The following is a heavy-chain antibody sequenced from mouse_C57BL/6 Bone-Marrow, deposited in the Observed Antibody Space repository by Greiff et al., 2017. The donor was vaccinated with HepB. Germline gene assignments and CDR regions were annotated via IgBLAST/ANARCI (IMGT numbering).Heavy chain of an antibody. CDR3: ARSGYYEGFAY. CDR1: GYSFTGYY. V-gene: IGHV1-42*01. D-gene: IGHD2-4*01. Sequence: VQLQQSGPELVKPGASVKISCKASGYSFTGYYMNWVKQSPEKSLEWIGEINPSTGGTTYNQKFKAKATLTVDKSSSTAYMQLKSLTSEDSAVYYCARSGYYEGFAYWGQGTLVTVSA. CDR2: INPSTGGT. J-gene: IGHJ3*01.